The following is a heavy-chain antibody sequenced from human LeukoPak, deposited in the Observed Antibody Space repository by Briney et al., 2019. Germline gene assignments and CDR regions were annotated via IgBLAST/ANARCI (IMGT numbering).Heavy chain of an antibody. Sequence: EASVTVSCKASGYTFTGYYMHWVRQAPGQGLEWMGRINPNSGGTNYAQKFQGRVTMARDTSISTAYMELSRLRSDDTAVYYCATQLGYCTNGVCYTGAWLDPWGQGTLVTVSS. CDR2: INPNSGGT. V-gene: IGHV1-2*06. CDR3: ATQLGYCTNGVCYTGAWLDP. CDR1: GYTFTGYY. D-gene: IGHD2-8*01. J-gene: IGHJ5*02.